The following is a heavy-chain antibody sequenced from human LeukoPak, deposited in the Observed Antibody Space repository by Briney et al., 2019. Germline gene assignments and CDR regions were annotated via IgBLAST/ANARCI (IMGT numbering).Heavy chain of an antibody. CDR3: ARLLTDYDILTGYQNSNYYFDY. Sequence: ASVKVSCKASGYTFTSYGISWVRQAPGQGLEWMGWISAYNGNTNYAQKLQGRVTMTTDTSTSTAYMELSSLRSEDTAVYYCARLLTDYDILTGYQNSNYYFDYWGREPWSPSPQ. V-gene: IGHV1-18*01. CDR1: GYTFTSYG. CDR2: ISAYNGNT. D-gene: IGHD3-9*01. J-gene: IGHJ4*02.